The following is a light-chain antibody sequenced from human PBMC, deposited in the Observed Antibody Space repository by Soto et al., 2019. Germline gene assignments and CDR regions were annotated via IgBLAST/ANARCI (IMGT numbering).Light chain of an antibody. CDR2: DAS. Sequence: EIVLTQSPATLSLSPGERATLSCRASQSVGSYLAWYQQKPGQAPRLLIYDASKRATGIAARFSGSGSGTDFTLTVSSLEPEDFAVYYCQQRSNWLYTFGQGTKLEIK. V-gene: IGKV3-11*01. CDR3: QQRSNWLYT. J-gene: IGKJ2*01. CDR1: QSVGSY.